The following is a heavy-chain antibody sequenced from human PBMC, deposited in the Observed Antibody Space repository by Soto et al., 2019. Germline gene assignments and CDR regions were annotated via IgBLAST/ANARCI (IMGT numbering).Heavy chain of an antibody. V-gene: IGHV1-69*04. CDR2: IIPILGIA. D-gene: IGHD3-3*01. J-gene: IGHJ6*02. CDR3: AAGWLRFLEWFAQPYYGMDV. Sequence: SVKVSCKASGGTFSSYAISWVRQAPGRGLEWMGRIIPILGIANYAQKFQGRVTITADKSTSTAYMELSSLRSEDTAVYYCAAGWLRFLEWFAQPYYGMDVWGQGTTVIVSS. CDR1: GGTFSSYA.